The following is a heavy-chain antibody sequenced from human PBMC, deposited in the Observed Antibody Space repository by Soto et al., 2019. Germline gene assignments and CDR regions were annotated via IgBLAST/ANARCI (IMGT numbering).Heavy chain of an antibody. V-gene: IGHV1-8*01. CDR3: ARGAIPYSSSWYALYYYYGMDV. CDR2: MNPNSGNT. J-gene: IGHJ6*02. D-gene: IGHD6-13*01. CDR1: GYTFTSYD. Sequence: GASVKVSCKASGYTFTSYDINWVRQATGQGLEWMGWMNPNSGNTGYAQKFQGRVTMTRNTSISTAYMELSSLRSEDTAVYYCARGAIPYSSSWYALYYYYGMDVWGQGTTVTVSS.